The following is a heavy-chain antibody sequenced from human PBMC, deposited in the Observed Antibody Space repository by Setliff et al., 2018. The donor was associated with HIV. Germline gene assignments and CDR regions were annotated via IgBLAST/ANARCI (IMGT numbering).Heavy chain of an antibody. J-gene: IGHJ4*02. Sequence: ASETLSLTCAVYGGSFSDYYWTWIRQPPGKGLEWIGEINHRGHTNCIPSLRSRVTISVDTSKNHFSLTLTSVTAADTAIYYCARGRHIVATIPLDQWGQGMLVTVS. D-gene: IGHD5-12*01. CDR1: GGSFSDYY. V-gene: IGHV4-34*01. CDR3: ARGRHIVATIPLDQ. CDR2: INHRGHT.